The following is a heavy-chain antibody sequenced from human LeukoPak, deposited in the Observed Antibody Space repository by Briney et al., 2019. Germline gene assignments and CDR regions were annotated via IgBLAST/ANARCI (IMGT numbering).Heavy chain of an antibody. D-gene: IGHD3-10*01. CDR1: GGSFSDSY. V-gene: IGHV4-34*01. J-gene: IGHJ5*02. CDR2: INHGGNT. Sequence: SETLSLTCAVYGGSFSDSYWSWIRQPPGKGLEWIGEINHGGNTKFNPSLKSRVTISLDKSRNQFSLKVNSVAAADTAVYYCARGVVVRGGFATWFDPWGQGTLVTVCS. CDR3: ARGVVVRGGFATWFDP.